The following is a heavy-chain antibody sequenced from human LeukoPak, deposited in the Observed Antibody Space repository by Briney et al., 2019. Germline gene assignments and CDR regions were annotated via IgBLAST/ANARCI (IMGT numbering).Heavy chain of an antibody. CDR1: GGSISSYY. V-gene: IGHV4-59*01. CDR3: ARTLGYCSSTSCYSSWFDP. D-gene: IGHD2-2*01. CDR2: IYYSGST. J-gene: IGHJ5*02. Sequence: SETLSLTCTVSGGSISSYYWSWLRQPPGKGLEWIGYIYYSGSTNYNPSLKSRVTISVDTSKNQFSLKLSSVTAADTAVYYCARTLGYCSSTSCYSSWFDPWGQGTLVTVSS.